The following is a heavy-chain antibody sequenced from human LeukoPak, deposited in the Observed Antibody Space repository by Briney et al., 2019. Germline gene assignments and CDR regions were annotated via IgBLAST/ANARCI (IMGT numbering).Heavy chain of an antibody. V-gene: IGHV1-3*01. CDR2: INAGIGNT. Sequence: ASVKVSCKASGYTFTNYAIHWVGQAPGQRLEWMGWINAGIGNTKYSQKFQGRVAITRDTSASTAYMELSSLRSEDTAVYYCARTQGVFYGGNFGAFHIWGQGTMVTVSS. CDR1: GYTFTNYA. J-gene: IGHJ3*02. D-gene: IGHD4-23*01. CDR3: ARTQGVFYGGNFGAFHI.